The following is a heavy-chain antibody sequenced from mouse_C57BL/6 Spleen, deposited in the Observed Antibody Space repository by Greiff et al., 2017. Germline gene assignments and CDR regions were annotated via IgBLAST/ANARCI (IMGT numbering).Heavy chain of an antibody. CDR3: ARPGRREFSWFAD. CDR2: IGPNGGGN. Sequence: QVQLQQPGAELVKPGASVKLSCTASGFTFTSYWMNWVKQRPGRGLEWIGRIGPNGGGNKYNEKFKSQATLNVDKPTSTAYMQRSSLKSEDTAVYYWARPGRREFSWFADWGQGTLVTVSA. V-gene: IGHV1-72*01. D-gene: IGHD1-1*01. J-gene: IGHJ3*01. CDR1: GFTFTSYW.